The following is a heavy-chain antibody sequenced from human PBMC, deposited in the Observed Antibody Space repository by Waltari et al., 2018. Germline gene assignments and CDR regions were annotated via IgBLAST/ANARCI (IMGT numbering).Heavy chain of an antibody. Sequence: EVQLLESGGGLVQPGGSLRLSCAASGFTFSRYAMSWVRQAPGKGLEWVSVIYSGGSTYYADSVKGRFTISRDNSKNTLYLQMNSLRAEDTAVYYCAKDWTIGKRDYWGQGTLVTVSS. J-gene: IGHJ4*02. D-gene: IGHD2-15*01. CDR1: GFTFSRYA. CDR2: IYSGGST. V-gene: IGHV3-23*03. CDR3: AKDWTIGKRDY.